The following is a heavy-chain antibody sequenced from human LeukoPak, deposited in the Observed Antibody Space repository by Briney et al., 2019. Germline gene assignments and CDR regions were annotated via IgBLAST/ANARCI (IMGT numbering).Heavy chain of an antibody. CDR2: INPNSGGT. CDR1: GYTSTGYY. D-gene: IGHD5-18*01. CDR3: ARDRVTRGYSYGYPY. Sequence: ASVKVSCKASGYTSTGYYMHWVRQAPGQGLEWMGWINPNSGGTNYAQKFQGRVTMTRDTSISTAYMELSRLRPDDTAVYYCARDRVTRGYSYGYPYWGQGTLVTVSS. V-gene: IGHV1-2*02. J-gene: IGHJ4*02.